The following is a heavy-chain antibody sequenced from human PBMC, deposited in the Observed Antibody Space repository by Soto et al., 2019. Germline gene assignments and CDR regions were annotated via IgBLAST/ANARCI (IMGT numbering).Heavy chain of an antibody. CDR3: ARGRKYYDFWSGYSHPRYYFNY. Sequence: PSETLSLTCAVYGGSFSGYCWSWIRPPPGKGLEWIGEINHSGRTNYNPSLKSRVTISVDTSKSQFSLKLSSVTAADTAVYYCARGRKYYDFWSGYSHPRYYFNYWGQGTLVTVSS. CDR1: GGSFSGYC. V-gene: IGHV4-34*01. J-gene: IGHJ4*02. CDR2: INHSGRT. D-gene: IGHD3-3*01.